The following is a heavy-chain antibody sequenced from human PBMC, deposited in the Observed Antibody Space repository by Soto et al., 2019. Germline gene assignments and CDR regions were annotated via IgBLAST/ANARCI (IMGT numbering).Heavy chain of an antibody. CDR2: ISSGETSS. D-gene: IGHD6-13*01. V-gene: IGHV3-48*03. CDR3: VKDESINWYSGHFRH. Sequence: GGSLRLSCGASGFTLSNYEMNWVRQAPGKGLEWIAYISSGETSSYYADSVKGRFTISRDNAKNSLHLQMNSLSAEDTAFYYCVKDESINWYSGHFRHWGQGTLVTVSS. CDR1: GFTLSNYE. J-gene: IGHJ1*01.